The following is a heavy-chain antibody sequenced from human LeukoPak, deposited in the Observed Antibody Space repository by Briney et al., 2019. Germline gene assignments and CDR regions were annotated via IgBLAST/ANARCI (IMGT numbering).Heavy chain of an antibody. CDR1: GGSISSGGYY. J-gene: IGHJ4*02. CDR3: ARDNLLWFGEPYLDY. V-gene: IGHV4-31*03. Sequence: PSQTLSLTCTVSGGSISSGGYYWSWIRQHPGKGLEWIGYIYYSGSTYYNPSLKSRVTISVDTSRNQFSLKLSSVTAADTAVYYCARDNLLWFGEPYLDYWGQGTLVTVSS. CDR2: IYYSGST. D-gene: IGHD3-10*01.